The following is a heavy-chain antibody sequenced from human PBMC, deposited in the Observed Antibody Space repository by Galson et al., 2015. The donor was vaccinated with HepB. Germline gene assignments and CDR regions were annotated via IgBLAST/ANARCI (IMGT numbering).Heavy chain of an antibody. J-gene: IGHJ4*02. CDR3: AKWGAAVAGTWSTHFDY. CDR1: GFTFSSYA. D-gene: IGHD6-19*01. Sequence: SLRLSCAASGFTFSSYAMSWVRQAPGKGLEWVSAISGSGGSTYYADSVKGRFTISRDNSKNTLYLQINSLRAEDTAVYYCAKWGAAVAGTWSTHFDYWGQGTLVTVSS. CDR2: ISGSGGST. V-gene: IGHV3-23*01.